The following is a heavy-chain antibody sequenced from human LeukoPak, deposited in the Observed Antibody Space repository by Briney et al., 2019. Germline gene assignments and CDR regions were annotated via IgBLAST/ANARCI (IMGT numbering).Heavy chain of an antibody. J-gene: IGHJ4*02. CDR3: ARDHEGDYYDSSGYYPGDY. Sequence: PGGSLRLSCAASGFTFSSYAMHWVRQAPGKGLEWVAVISYDGSSKYYADSVKGRFTISRDNSKNTLYLQMNSLRAEDTAVYYCARDHEGDYYDSSGYYPGDYWGQGTLVTVSS. CDR1: GFTFSSYA. V-gene: IGHV3-30-3*01. D-gene: IGHD3-22*01. CDR2: ISYDGSSK.